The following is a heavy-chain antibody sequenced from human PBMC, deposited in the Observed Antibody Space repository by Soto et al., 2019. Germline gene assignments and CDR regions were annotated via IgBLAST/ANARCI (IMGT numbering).Heavy chain of an antibody. D-gene: IGHD2-21*02. Sequence: QVQLVESGGGVVQPGRSLRLSCAASGLTFSSYGMHGVRQAPGKGREGGAVIWYDGSNKYYPDSVKGRFTISRDNSKNTLYLQMNSLRAEDTAVYYCARDHGDTRSYYYYMDVWGKGTTVTVSS. CDR2: IWYDGSNK. CDR1: GLTFSSYG. V-gene: IGHV3-33*01. CDR3: ARDHGDTRSYYYYMDV. J-gene: IGHJ6*03.